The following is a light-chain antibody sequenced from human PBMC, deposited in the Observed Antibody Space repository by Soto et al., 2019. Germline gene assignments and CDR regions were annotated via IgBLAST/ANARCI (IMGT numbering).Light chain of an antibody. J-gene: IGKJ1*01. CDR1: QTVRNNY. CDR3: QQYGSSPWT. Sequence: EFVLTQSPGTLSLSPGERATLSCSASQTVRNNYLAWYQQKPGQAPKLLIYGASSRATGIPDRFSGSGSGTDFTLTISRLEPEDFAVYYCQQYGSSPWTFGQGTKVDIK. V-gene: IGKV3-20*01. CDR2: GAS.